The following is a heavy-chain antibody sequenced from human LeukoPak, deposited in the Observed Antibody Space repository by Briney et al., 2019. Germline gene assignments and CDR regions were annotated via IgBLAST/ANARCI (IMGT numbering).Heavy chain of an antibody. Sequence: PGGSLRLSCAASGFTFSSYAMHWVRQAPGKGLEWVAVMSYDGNNKYYADSVKGRFTISRDNAKNSLYLQMNSLRAEDTAVYYCARDLYSGSPLAGYWGQGTLVTVSS. D-gene: IGHD1-26*01. V-gene: IGHV3-30-3*01. CDR3: ARDLYSGSPLAGY. CDR1: GFTFSSYA. CDR2: MSYDGNNK. J-gene: IGHJ4*02.